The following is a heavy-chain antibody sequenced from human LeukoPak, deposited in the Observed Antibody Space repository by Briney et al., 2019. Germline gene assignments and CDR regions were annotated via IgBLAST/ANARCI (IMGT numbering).Heavy chain of an antibody. J-gene: IGHJ6*02. D-gene: IGHD3-10*01. Sequence: SVKVSCKASGGTFSSYAISWVRQAPGQGLEWMGRIIPILGIANYAQKFQGRVTITADKSTSTAYMELSSLRSEDTAVYYVARARMVRGVPLYYYYGMDVWAKGPRSPSP. CDR3: ARARMVRGVPLYYYYGMDV. CDR2: IIPILGIA. V-gene: IGHV1-69*04. CDR1: GGTFSSYA.